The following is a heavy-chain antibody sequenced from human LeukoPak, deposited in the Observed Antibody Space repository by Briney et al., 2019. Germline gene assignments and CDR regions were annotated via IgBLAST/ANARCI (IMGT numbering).Heavy chain of an antibody. CDR2: IYYSGST. CDR1: GGSISSYY. Sequence: PSETLSLTCTVSGGSISSYYWSWIRQPPGKGLEWIGYIYYSGSTNYNPSLKSRVTISVDTSKNQFSLKLSSVTAADTAVYYCARHGGRNDILTAHYPTDYFDYWGQGTLVTVSS. CDR3: ARHGGRNDILTAHYPTDYFDY. D-gene: IGHD3-9*01. V-gene: IGHV4-59*08. J-gene: IGHJ4*02.